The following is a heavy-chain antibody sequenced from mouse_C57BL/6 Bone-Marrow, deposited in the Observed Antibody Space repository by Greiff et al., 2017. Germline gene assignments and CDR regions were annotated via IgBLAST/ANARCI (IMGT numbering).Heavy chain of an antibody. Sequence: EVQLVESGGGLVQPGGSLKLSCAASGFTFSDYYMYWVRQTPEKRLEWVAYISNGGGSTYYPDTVKGRFTISRDNAKNTLYLQMSSLKSEDAAMYYCARHRLGGFAYWGQGTLVTVSA. CDR3: ARHRLGGFAY. V-gene: IGHV5-12*01. CDR2: ISNGGGST. CDR1: GFTFSDYY. J-gene: IGHJ3*01.